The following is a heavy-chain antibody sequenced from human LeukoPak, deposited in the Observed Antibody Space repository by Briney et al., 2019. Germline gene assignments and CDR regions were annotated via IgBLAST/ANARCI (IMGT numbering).Heavy chain of an antibody. V-gene: IGHV5-51*01. CDR2: IYPGDSDT. J-gene: IGHJ4*02. D-gene: IGHD6-13*01. Sequence: GESLKISCKGSGYSFTSYWIGWVRSMPGKGLEWMGIIYPGDSDTRYSPSFQGQVTISADKSISTAYLQWSSLKASDTAMYYCARPGGSSSWYHPFDYWGQGTLVTVSS. CDR1: GYSFTSYW. CDR3: ARPGGSSSWYHPFDY.